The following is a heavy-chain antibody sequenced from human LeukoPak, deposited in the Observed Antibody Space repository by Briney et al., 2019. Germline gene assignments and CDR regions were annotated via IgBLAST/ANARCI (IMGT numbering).Heavy chain of an antibody. CDR2: ISSSSSTI. V-gene: IGHV3-48*01. Sequence: PGGSLRLSCAASGFPFRDFGLSWVRQAPGKGLEWVSYISSSSSTIYYADSVKGRFTLSRDNAKNSLYLQMNSLRAEDTAVYYCAYLWFGEPIENDYWGQGTLVTVSS. CDR1: GFPFRDFG. D-gene: IGHD3-10*01. J-gene: IGHJ4*02. CDR3: AYLWFGEPIENDY.